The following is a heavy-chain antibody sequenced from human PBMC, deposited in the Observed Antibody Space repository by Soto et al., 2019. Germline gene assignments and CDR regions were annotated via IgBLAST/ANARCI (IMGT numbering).Heavy chain of an antibody. CDR1: GYTLTELS. CDR3: ARDLGESTVPDYGMDV. D-gene: IGHD3-10*01. CDR2: FDPEDGET. J-gene: IGHJ6*02. V-gene: IGHV1-24*01. Sequence: ASVKVSCKVSGYTLTELSMHWVRQAPGKGLEWMGGFDPEDGETIYAQKFQGRVTMTEDTSTDTAYMELSSLRSEDTAVYYCARDLGESTVPDYGMDVWGQGTTVTVSS.